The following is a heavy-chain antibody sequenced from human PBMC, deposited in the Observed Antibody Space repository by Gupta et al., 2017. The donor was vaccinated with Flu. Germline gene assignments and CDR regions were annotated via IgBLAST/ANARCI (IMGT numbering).Heavy chain of an antibody. CDR1: GFTFSDHY. Sequence: ASGFTFSDHYMSWIRQAPGKGLEWLSYISSSADTVYYADSVKGRFTISRDNPKNSLYLQMSSLRVEDTAVYYCARGNWPLRHFLDLWGQGTLVTVSS. D-gene: IGHD1-1*01. CDR3: ARGNWPLRHFLDL. CDR2: ISSSADTV. J-gene: IGHJ5*02. V-gene: IGHV3-11*01.